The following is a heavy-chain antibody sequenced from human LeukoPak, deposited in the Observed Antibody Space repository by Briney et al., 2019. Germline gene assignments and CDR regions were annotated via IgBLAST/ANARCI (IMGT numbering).Heavy chain of an antibody. CDR3: ARGGYDFWSGYYAPWGYYYYMDV. V-gene: IGHV1-18*01. Sequence: ASVKVSCKASGYTFTSYGISWVRQAPGQGLEWMGWISAYNSNTNYAQTLQGRVTMTTDTSTSTAYMELRSLRSDDTAVYYCARGGYDFWSGYYAPWGYYYYMDVWGKGTTVTVSS. CDR2: ISAYNSNT. J-gene: IGHJ6*03. CDR1: GYTFTSYG. D-gene: IGHD3-3*01.